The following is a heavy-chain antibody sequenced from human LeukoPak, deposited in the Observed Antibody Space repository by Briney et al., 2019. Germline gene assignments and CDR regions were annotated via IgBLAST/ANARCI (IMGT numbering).Heavy chain of an antibody. J-gene: IGHJ4*02. CDR3: ASGTWGFYDTTVGVY. D-gene: IGHD3-22*01. CDR1: GGSISSSNYH. Sequence: TSETLSLTCTVSGGSISSSNYHWGWIRQPPGKGLEWIGSIYYSGSTYYNPSLKSRVTISVDTSKNQFSLKLSSVTAADTAVFYCASGTWGFYDTTVGVYWGQGTLVTVSS. CDR2: IYYSGST. V-gene: IGHV4-39*07.